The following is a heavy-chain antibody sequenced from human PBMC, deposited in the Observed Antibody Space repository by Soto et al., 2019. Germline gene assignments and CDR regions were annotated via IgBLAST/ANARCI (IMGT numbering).Heavy chain of an antibody. V-gene: IGHV3-72*01. D-gene: IGHD6-19*01. Sequence: GGSLRLSCAASGFTFSDHYMDWVRQAPGKGLEWVGRTRNKANSYTTEYAASVKGRFTISRDDSKNSLYLQMNSLKTEDTAVYYCAREYSSGWFGQFFDYWGQGTLVTVSS. CDR2: TRNKANSYTT. CDR3: AREYSSGWFGQFFDY. J-gene: IGHJ4*02. CDR1: GFTFSDHY.